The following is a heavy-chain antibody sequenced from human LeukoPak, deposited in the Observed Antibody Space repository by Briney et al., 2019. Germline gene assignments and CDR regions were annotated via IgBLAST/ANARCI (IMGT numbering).Heavy chain of an antibody. D-gene: IGHD3-10*01. CDR2: INPNSGGT. CDR1: GYTFTGYY. CDR3: ARNVDSGLDY. J-gene: IGHJ4*02. V-gene: IGHV1-2*02. Sequence: GASVKVSCKASGYTFTGYYMHWVRQAPGQGLEWMGWINPNSGGTNYAQKFQGRVTMTRVTSTSTVYMELSSLRSEDTAVYYCARNVDSGLDYWGQGTLVTVSS.